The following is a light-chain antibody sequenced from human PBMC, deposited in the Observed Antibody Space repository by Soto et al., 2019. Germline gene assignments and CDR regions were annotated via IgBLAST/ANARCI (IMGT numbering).Light chain of an antibody. J-gene: IGLJ2*01. CDR2: DVS. CDR1: NSDVGAYNY. CDR3: CSYTGSSTLV. Sequence: QSALTQPASVSGSPGQSVTISCTGTNSDVGAYNYVSWYQQHPGKAPKLIIYDVSKRPSGVPNRFSASKSGNTASLTISGLQAEDEADYYCCSYTGSSTLVFGGGTQLTVL. V-gene: IGLV2-14*01.